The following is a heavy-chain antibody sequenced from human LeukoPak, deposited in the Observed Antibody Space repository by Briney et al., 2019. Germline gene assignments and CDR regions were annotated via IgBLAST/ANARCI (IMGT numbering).Heavy chain of an antibody. J-gene: IGHJ4*02. V-gene: IGHV4-34*01. D-gene: IGHD3-22*01. CDR3: ARPRPYYYDSSKPFDY. CDR2: INHSGST. CDR1: GGSISSYY. Sequence: SETLSLTCTVSGGSISSYYWSWIRQSPGKGLEWIGEINHSGSTNYNPSLKSRVTISVDTSKNQFSLKLSSVTAADTAVYYCARPRPYYYDSSKPFDYWGQGTLVTVSS.